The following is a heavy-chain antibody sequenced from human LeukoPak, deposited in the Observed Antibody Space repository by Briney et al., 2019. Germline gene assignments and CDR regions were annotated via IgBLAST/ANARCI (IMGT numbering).Heavy chain of an antibody. CDR1: GFTFDDYA. J-gene: IGHJ4*02. CDR2: ISWNSGSI. V-gene: IGHV3-9*01. D-gene: IGHD5-18*01. CDR3: AKALVDTAMVTLLDY. Sequence: SGGSLRLSCAASGFTFDDYAMHWVRQAPGKGLEWVSGISWNSGSIGYADSVKGRFTISRDNSKNTLYLQMNSLRAEDTAVYYCAKALVDTAMVTLLDYWGQGTLVTVSS.